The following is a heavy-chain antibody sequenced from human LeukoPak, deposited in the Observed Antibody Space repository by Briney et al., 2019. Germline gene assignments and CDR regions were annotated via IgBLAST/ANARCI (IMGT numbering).Heavy chain of an antibody. D-gene: IGHD4-17*01. V-gene: IGHV4-39*01. CDR3: ARAETVTIWVR. J-gene: IGHJ3*01. CDR2: IYYSGST. Sequence: WIRQPPGKGLEWIGSIYYSGSTYYNPSLKSRVTISVDTSKNQFSLKLSSVTAADTAVYYCARAETVTIWVRWGQGTMVTVSS.